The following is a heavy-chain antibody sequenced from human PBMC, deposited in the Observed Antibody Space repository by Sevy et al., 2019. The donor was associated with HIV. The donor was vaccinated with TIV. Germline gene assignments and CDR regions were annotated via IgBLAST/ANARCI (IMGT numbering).Heavy chain of an antibody. CDR3: ARATGSSAGFDS. Sequence: SQTLSLTCTVSGGSISSGGYFWSWIRQHPGKGLEWIRYMYHSGSTYYNPSLKSRLSMSMDPSKNQFSLRMSTVTAADTAIYFCARATGSSAGFDSWGHGTVVTVSS. J-gene: IGHJ4*01. D-gene: IGHD2-15*01. V-gene: IGHV4-31*03. CDR2: MYHSGST. CDR1: GGSISSGGYF.